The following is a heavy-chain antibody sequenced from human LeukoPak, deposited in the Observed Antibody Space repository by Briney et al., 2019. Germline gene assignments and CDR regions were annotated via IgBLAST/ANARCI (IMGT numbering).Heavy chain of an antibody. D-gene: IGHD6-19*01. CDR2: ISYDGSNK. V-gene: IGHV3-30*04. CDR3: ARDGKLSSGWCFDY. Sequence: PGGSLRLSCAASGFTFSSYAMNWVRQAPGKGLEWVSIISYDGSNKYYADSVKGRFTISRDNSKNTLYLQMNSLRAEDTAVYYCARDGKLSSGWCFDYWGQGTMVTVSS. J-gene: IGHJ4*02. CDR1: GFTFSSYA.